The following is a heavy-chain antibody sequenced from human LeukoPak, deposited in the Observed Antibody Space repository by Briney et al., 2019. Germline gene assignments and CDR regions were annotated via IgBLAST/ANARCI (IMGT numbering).Heavy chain of an antibody. V-gene: IGHV3-48*03. CDR2: IDGSGDTI. CDR1: GFTSIPSE. CDR3: SRQFDC. J-gene: IGHJ4*02. Sequence: SGGSLRLSCAASGFTSIPSELNGVRQAPGKGLEWVSYIDGSGDTIYYADSVKGRFTISRDNDKNSLDLQMNSLRDEDTAVYYCSRQFDCWGQGTLVTVSS.